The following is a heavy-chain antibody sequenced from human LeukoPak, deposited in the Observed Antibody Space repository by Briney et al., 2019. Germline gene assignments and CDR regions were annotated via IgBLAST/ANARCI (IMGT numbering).Heavy chain of an antibody. J-gene: IGHJ4*02. CDR1: GYTFTGYY. CDR2: INPNSGGT. V-gene: IGHV1-2*02. Sequence: ASVKVSCKASGYTFTGYYKHWVRQAPGQGLEWMGWINPNSGGTNYAQKFQGRVTMTRDTSISTAYMELSRLRSDDTAVYYCARARNDYGDYYGYDYWGQGTLVTVSS. D-gene: IGHD4-17*01. CDR3: ARARNDYGDYYGYDY.